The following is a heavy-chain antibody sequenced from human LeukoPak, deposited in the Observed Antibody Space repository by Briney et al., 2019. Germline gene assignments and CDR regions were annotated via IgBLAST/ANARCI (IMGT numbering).Heavy chain of an antibody. J-gene: IGHJ6*03. Sequence: AAVKVSCKVSGYTLTELSMHWVRQAPGKGLEWMGGFDPEDGETIYAQKFQGRVTMTEDTSTDTAYMELSSLRSEDTAVYYCARDEKAEVDFSSKANYYYMDVWGKGTTVTVSS. V-gene: IGHV1-24*01. D-gene: IGHD3/OR15-3a*01. CDR2: FDPEDGET. CDR1: GYTLTELS. CDR3: ARDEKAEVDFSSKANYYYMDV.